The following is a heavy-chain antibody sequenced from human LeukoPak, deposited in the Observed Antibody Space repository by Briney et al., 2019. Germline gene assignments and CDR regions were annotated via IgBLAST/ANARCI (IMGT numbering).Heavy chain of an antibody. J-gene: IGHJ4*02. Sequence: SETLSLTCTVSGVSISSSSYYWGWIRQPPGKGLEWIGSIYYSGSTYYNPSLKSRVTISVDTSKNQFSLKLSSVTAADTAVYYCARRVGANDDWGQGTLVTVSS. D-gene: IGHD1-26*01. CDR1: GVSISSSSYY. CDR2: IYYSGST. CDR3: ARRVGANDD. V-gene: IGHV4-39*01.